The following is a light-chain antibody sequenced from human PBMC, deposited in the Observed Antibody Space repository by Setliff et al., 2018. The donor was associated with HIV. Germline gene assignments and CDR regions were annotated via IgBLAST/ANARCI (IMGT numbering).Light chain of an antibody. CDR1: HSNIGSNT. CDR3: AAWDVGLNAFYV. V-gene: IGLV1-44*01. CDR2: NND. Sequence: QSVLTQPPSTSGTPGHRVIISCSGSHSNIGSNTVNWFQQLPGTAPKLLIYNNDQRPSGVPDRFSGSKSGTSASLAISGLQSEDEAEYYCAAWDVGLNAFYVFGTGTK. J-gene: IGLJ1*01.